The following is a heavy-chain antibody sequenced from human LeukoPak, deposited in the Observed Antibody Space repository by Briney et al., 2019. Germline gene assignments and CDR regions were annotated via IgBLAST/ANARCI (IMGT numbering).Heavy chain of an antibody. V-gene: IGHV3-30*18. D-gene: IGHD2-2*01. CDR2: ISYDGSNK. CDR3: AKDVYCSSTSCQEVC. J-gene: IGHJ4*02. CDR1: GFTFSSYG. Sequence: PGGSLRLSCAASGFTFSSYGMHWVRQAPGKGLEWVAVISYDGSNKYYADSVKGRFTISRDNSKNTLYLQMNSLRAEDTAVYYCAKDVYCSSTSCQEVCWGQGTLVTVSS.